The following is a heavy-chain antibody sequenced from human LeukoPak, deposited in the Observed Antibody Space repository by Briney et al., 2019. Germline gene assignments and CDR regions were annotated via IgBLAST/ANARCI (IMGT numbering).Heavy chain of an antibody. J-gene: IGHJ4*02. V-gene: IGHV4-59*08. D-gene: IGHD6-19*01. CDR1: GGSFSGYY. CDR3: ARQGQWLDPFDY. CDR2: IYYSGST. Sequence: SETLSLTCAVYGGSFSGYYWSWIRQPPGKGLEWIGYIYYSGSTNYNPSLKSRVTISVDTSKNQFSLKLSSVTAADTAVYYCARQGQWLDPFDYWGQGTLVTVSS.